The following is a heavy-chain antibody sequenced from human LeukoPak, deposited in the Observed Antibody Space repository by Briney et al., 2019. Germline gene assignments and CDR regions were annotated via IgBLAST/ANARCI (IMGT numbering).Heavy chain of an antibody. CDR1: GFTFSSYA. CDR3: AIDHASIGVVISCDY. V-gene: IGHV3-23*01. Sequence: PGGSLRLSCAASGFTFSSYAMSWVRQAPGKGLEWVSAISGSGGSTYYADSVKGRFTISRDNSKNTLYLQMNSLGAEDTAVYYCAIDHASIGVVISCDYWGQGTLVTVSS. J-gene: IGHJ4*02. CDR2: ISGSGGST. D-gene: IGHD3-3*01.